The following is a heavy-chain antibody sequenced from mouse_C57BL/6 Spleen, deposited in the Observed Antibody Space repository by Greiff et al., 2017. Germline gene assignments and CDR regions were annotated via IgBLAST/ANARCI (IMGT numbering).Heavy chain of an antibody. Sequence: QVQLKQPGAELVKPGASVKLSCKASGYTFTSYWMHWVKQRPGQGLEWIGMIHPNSGSTNYNEKFKSKATLTVDKSSSTAYMQLSSLTSEYSAVYYCAREPYYAMDYWGQGTSVTVSS. J-gene: IGHJ4*01. V-gene: IGHV1-64*01. CDR1: GYTFTSYW. CDR2: IHPNSGST. CDR3: AREPYYAMDY.